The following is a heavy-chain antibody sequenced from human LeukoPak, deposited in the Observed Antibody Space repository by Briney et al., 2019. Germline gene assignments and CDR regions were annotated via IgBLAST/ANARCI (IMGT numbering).Heavy chain of an antibody. CDR2: IYPGDSVA. CDR1: GFRFTSYW. J-gene: IGHJ3*02. CDR3: AKHRKVATRKDAFDI. V-gene: IGHV5-51*01. D-gene: IGHD5-12*01. Sequence: GESLNISCKGVGFRFTSYWIVWVRQMPGRGLEWMGIIYPGDSVARYSPSFQGQVTISADKSISTAHLHWSSLKASDTAIYYCAKHRKVATRKDAFDIWGQGTMVTVSS.